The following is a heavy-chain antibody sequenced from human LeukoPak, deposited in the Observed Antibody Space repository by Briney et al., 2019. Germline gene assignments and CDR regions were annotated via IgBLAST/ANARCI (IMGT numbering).Heavy chain of an antibody. CDR2: IYYSGST. V-gene: IGHV4-59*01. CDR3: ARAADRQYYDFWSGYWLWGDAFDI. J-gene: IGHJ3*02. CDR1: GGSISSYY. D-gene: IGHD3-3*01. Sequence: SETLSLTCTVSGGSISSYYWSWIRQPPGKGLEWIGYIYYSGSTNYNPSLKSRVTISVDTSKNQFSLKLSSVTAADTAVYYCARAADRQYYDFWSGYWLWGDAFDIWGQGTMVTVSS.